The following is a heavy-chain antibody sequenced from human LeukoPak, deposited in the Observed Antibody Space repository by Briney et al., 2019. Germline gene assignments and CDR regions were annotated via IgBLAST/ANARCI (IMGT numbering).Heavy chain of an antibody. Sequence: GGSLRLSCAASGFTFSSSAMSWVRQAPGKGLEWVSAISNNGGYTYYADSVQGRFTISRDNSKSTLCLQMNSLRAEDTAVYYCARVRYYYYGMDVWGQGTTVTVSS. CDR3: ARVRYYYYGMDV. V-gene: IGHV3-23*01. D-gene: IGHD3-10*01. J-gene: IGHJ6*02. CDR1: GFTFSSSA. CDR2: ISNNGGYT.